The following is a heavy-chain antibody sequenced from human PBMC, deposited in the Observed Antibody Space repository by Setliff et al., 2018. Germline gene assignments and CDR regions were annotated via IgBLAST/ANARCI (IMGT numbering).Heavy chain of an antibody. Sequence: ASVKVSCKASGYTFTTYNIHWVRQAPGQRLEWMGWVSGVNGNMKNSQKLQGRVTRTRDTSISTAYMELSRLRSDDTAVYYCARVRTATSGAAAGIGRLIDYWGQGTLVTVSS. CDR3: ARVRTATSGAAAGIGRLIDY. V-gene: IGHV1-3*01. CDR1: GYTFTTYN. D-gene: IGHD6-13*01. CDR2: VSGVNGNM. J-gene: IGHJ4*02.